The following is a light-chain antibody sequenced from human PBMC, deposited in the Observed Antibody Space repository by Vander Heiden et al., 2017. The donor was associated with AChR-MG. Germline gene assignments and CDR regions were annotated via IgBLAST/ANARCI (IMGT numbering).Light chain of an antibody. J-gene: IGLJ1*01. V-gene: IGLV2-8*01. CDR1: SSDVGGSNY. CDR2: DVT. Sequence: QSPPPQPPASSGSPGQSVTISCTGTSSDVGGSNYVSWYQQHPGKAPKLMIYDVTKRPSGVPDRFSGSKSGNTASLTVSGLQAEDEADYYCSSYASSYKLVFGGGTKLTVI. CDR3: SSYASSYKLV.